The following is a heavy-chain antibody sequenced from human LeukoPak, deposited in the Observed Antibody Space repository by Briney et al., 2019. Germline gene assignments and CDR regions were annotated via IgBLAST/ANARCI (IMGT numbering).Heavy chain of an antibody. CDR3: ARDSLSEYYYDSSGYPNWFDP. Sequence: GGSLRLSCAASGFTFRDFYMGWIRQAPGKGLEWVSYISHSGDTVYYTDSVRGRFTISRDNAKNSLYLQMNSLRAEDTAVYYCARDSLSEYYYDSSGYPNWFDPWGQGTLVTVSS. CDR2: ISHSGDTV. CDR1: GFTFRDFY. V-gene: IGHV3-11*04. J-gene: IGHJ5*02. D-gene: IGHD3-22*01.